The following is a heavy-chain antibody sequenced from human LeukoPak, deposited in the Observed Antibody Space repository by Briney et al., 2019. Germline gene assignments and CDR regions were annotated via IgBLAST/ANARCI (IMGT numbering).Heavy chain of an antibody. CDR2: VHYSGST. V-gene: IGHV4-38-2*02. CDR1: GYSISSGYY. Sequence: PWETLYLTCNVSGYSISSGYYRGWLRQPPGKGLEWSRRVHYSGSTYFNPSVKSRVTVSLDTAKNQVSFRLPSVTAADTAVYYGARGGTGGYRFDYRGPGSLATVSS. J-gene: IGHJ4*02. CDR3: ARGGTGGYRFDY. D-gene: IGHD1-26*01.